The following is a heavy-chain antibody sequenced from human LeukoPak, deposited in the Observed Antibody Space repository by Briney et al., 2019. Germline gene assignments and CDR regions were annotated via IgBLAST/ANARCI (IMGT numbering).Heavy chain of an antibody. CDR1: GFTFSSYS. V-gene: IGHV3-21*01. J-gene: IGHJ5*02. CDR2: ISSSSSYI. Sequence: GGSPRLSCAASGFTFSSYSMNWVRQAPGKGLEWVSSISSSSSYIYYADSVKGRFTISRDNAKNSLYLQMNSLRAEDTAVYYCARDNVGATEGWFDPWGQGTLVTVSS. CDR3: ARDNVGATEGWFDP. D-gene: IGHD1-26*01.